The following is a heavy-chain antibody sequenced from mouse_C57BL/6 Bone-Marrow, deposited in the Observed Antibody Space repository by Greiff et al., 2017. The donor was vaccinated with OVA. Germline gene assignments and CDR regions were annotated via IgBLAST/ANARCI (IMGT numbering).Heavy chain of an antibody. CDR3: ARSGTITTVVATDYFDY. CDR2: IYPRSGNT. D-gene: IGHD1-1*01. J-gene: IGHJ2*01. Sequence: QVQLQQSGAELARPGASVKLSCKASGYTFTSYGISWVKQRTGQGLEWIGEIYPRSGNTYYNEKFNGKATLNADKSSSTAYMELRSLTSEDSAVYFCARSGTITTVVATDYFDYWGKGTTLTVSS. V-gene: IGHV1-81*01. CDR1: GYTFTSYG.